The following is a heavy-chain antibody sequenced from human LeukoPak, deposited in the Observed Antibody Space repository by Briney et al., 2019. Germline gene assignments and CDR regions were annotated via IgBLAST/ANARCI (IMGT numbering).Heavy chain of an antibody. CDR3: ARSPGDSSSWYWDPNFDY. Sequence: ASVKVSCKASGYTFTSYGISWVRQAPGQGLEWMGWISAYNGNTNYAQKLQGRVTMTTDTSTSTAYMELRSLRSDDTAVYYCARSPGDSSSWYWDPNFDYWGQGTLVTASS. D-gene: IGHD6-13*01. CDR2: ISAYNGNT. J-gene: IGHJ4*02. V-gene: IGHV1-18*01. CDR1: GYTFTSYG.